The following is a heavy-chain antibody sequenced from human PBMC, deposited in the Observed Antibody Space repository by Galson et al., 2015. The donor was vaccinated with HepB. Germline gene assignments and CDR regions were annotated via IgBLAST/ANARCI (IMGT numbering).Heavy chain of an antibody. D-gene: IGHD6-19*01. J-gene: IGHJ6*02. V-gene: IGHV3-23*01. Sequence: SLRLSCAASGFRFNIYDMSWVRQAPGKGLEWVSGITNSGGRRYYAEPRKGRFTISRDNSKNTLYLQMNSLRAEDTAVYYCAKGGWWYSSGWYSNYCYYGMDVWGQGTTVTVSS. CDR2: ITNSGGRR. CDR1: GFRFNIYD. CDR3: AKGGWWYSSGWYSNYCYYGMDV.